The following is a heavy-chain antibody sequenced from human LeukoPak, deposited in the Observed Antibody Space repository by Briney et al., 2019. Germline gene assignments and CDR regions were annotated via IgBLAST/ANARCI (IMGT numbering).Heavy chain of an antibody. CDR3: ARALVAGVTLNALDI. D-gene: IGHD2-15*01. J-gene: IGHJ3*02. Sequence: GESLRLSCAASGFTFSTYWMHWVRQAPGKGLVWVARIQYDGSTTSYADSVKGRFTISRDNAKKTLYVQMNSLRAEDTAVYYCARALVAGVTLNALDIWGQGTMVTVSS. V-gene: IGHV3-74*01. CDR2: IQYDGSTT. CDR1: GFTFSTYW.